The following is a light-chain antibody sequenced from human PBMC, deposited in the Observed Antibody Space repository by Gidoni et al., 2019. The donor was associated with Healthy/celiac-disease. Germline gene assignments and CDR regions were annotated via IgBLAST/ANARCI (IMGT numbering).Light chain of an antibody. Sequence: EIVLTQSPGTLSLSPGERATLSCRASQSVSRSYLAWYQQKPGQAPRLLIYGASSRATGIPDRFSGSGSGTDFTLTISRLEPEDFAVYYCQQYGSSPVTFGQGTKLEIK. V-gene: IGKV3-20*01. J-gene: IGKJ2*01. CDR1: QSVSRSY. CDR3: QQYGSSPVT. CDR2: GAS.